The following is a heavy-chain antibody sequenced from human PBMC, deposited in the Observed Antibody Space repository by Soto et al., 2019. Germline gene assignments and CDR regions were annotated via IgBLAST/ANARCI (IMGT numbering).Heavy chain of an antibody. V-gene: IGHV1-69*13. CDR3: ASTNFWSGYSGYYYYYGMDV. D-gene: IGHD3-3*01. CDR2: IIPIFGTA. J-gene: IGHJ6*02. CDR1: GRTFSSYA. Sequence: SVKVSCKASGRTFSSYATSWVRQAPGQGLEWMGGIIPIFGTANYAQKFQGRVTITADESTSTVYMELSSLRSEDTAVYYCASTNFWSGYSGYYYYYGMDVWGQGTTVTVSS.